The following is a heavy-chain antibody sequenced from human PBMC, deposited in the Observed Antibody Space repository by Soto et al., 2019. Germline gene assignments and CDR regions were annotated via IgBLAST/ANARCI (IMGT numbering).Heavy chain of an antibody. Sequence: QVQLQQWGAGLLKPSETLSLTCAVYGGSFSGYYWSWIRQPPGKGLEWIGEVNHSGRTSYNPSLXSRVTISIDXSXXXXXLNLSSXXXXXXXXYYCARGSQXXXXXXVWGQG. CDR2: VNHSGRT. J-gene: IGHJ6*02. CDR3: ARGSQXXXXXXV. V-gene: IGHV4-34*01. D-gene: IGHD3-10*01. CDR1: GGSFSGYY.